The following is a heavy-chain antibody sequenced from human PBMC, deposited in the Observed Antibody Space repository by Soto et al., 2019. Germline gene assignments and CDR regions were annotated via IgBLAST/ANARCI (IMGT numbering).Heavy chain of an antibody. CDR3: AKDGRAGTTRWYFDL. J-gene: IGHJ2*01. Sequence: QVQLVESGGGVVQPGRSLRLSCAASGFTFSSYGMHWVRQAPGKGLEWVAVISYDGSNKYYADSVKGRFTISRDNSKNTLYLQMNSLRAEDTAVYYCAKDGRAGTTRWYFDLWGRGTLVTVSS. CDR2: ISYDGSNK. D-gene: IGHD1-7*01. V-gene: IGHV3-30*18. CDR1: GFTFSSYG.